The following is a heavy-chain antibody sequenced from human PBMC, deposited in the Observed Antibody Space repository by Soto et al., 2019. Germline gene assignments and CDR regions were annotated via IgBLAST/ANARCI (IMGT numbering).Heavy chain of an antibody. CDR2: INHSGST. D-gene: IGHD3-9*01. CDR3: ARLDDILTSSPNWFDA. CDR1: GGSFSGYY. Sequence: SETLSLTCAVSGGSFSGYYWSWIRQPPGKGLEWIGAINHSGSTNYNPSLKSRVTISVDTSKNQFSLKLSSVTAADTAVYYCARLDDILTSSPNWFDAWSQGTLVTVSS. J-gene: IGHJ5*02. V-gene: IGHV4-34*01.